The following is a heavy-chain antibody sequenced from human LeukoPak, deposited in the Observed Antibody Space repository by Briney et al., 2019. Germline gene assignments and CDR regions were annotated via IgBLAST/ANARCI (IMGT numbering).Heavy chain of an antibody. CDR3: ARGLDVVAVAGLYYFDY. D-gene: IGHD6-19*01. V-gene: IGHV4-34*01. CDR2: INHSGST. J-gene: IGHJ4*02. CDR1: GGSFSGYY. Sequence: NPSETLSLTCAVYGGSFSGYYWSWIRQPPGKGLEWIGEINHSGSTNYNPSLKSRVTISVDTSKNQFSLKQSSVTAADTAVYYCARGLDVVAVAGLYYFDYWDQGTLVTVSS.